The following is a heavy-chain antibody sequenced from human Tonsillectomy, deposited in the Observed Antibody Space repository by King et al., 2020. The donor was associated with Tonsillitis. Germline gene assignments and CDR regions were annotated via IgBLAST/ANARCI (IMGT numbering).Heavy chain of an antibody. J-gene: IGHJ3*02. CDR1: GFTFSSYA. D-gene: IGHD6-13*01. CDR2: ITGNGGST. Sequence: VQLVESGGGLVQPGGSLRLSCVASGFTFSSYAMSWVRQAPGKGLEWVSTITGNGGSTYYADSVKGRFTISRDNSKNTLYLQMSSLRAEDTAVYYCAKVGRPYSSSWDYASDIWGQGTMVTVFS. CDR3: AKVGRPYSSSWDYASDI. V-gene: IGHV3-23*04.